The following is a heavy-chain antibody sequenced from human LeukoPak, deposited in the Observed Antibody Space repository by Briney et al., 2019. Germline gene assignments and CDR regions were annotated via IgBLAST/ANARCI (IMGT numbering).Heavy chain of an antibody. CDR3: ARDKNSGECVSNSCYGVWLLDI. Sequence: SVKVSCKASGGIFSIYALTWVRQAPGQGLEWMGGIIPKSEKTKYTQKFQGRVTIATDEYTNTAYMELSSLRSEDTAVYYCARDKNSGECVSNSCYGVWLLDIWGQGTMVTVSS. J-gene: IGHJ3*02. CDR1: GGIFSIYA. V-gene: IGHV1-69*05. D-gene: IGHD2-2*01. CDR2: IIPKSEKT.